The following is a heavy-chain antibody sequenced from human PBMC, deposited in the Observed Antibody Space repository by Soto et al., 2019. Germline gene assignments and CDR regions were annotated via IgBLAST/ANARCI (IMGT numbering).Heavy chain of an antibody. Sequence: PSETLSLTCTVSGGSVSSVSYYWSWIRQPPGKGLEWIGYIYYSGSTNYNPSLKSRVTISVDTAAYYCARERIMITVGGVNETRDAFDIWGQGTMVTVSS. D-gene: IGHD3-16*01. V-gene: IGHV4-61*01. CDR2: IYYSGST. CDR1: GGSVSSVSYY. CDR3: AFDI. J-gene: IGHJ3*02.